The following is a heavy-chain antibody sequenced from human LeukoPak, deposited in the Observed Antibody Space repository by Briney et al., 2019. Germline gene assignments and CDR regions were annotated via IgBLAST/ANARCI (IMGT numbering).Heavy chain of an antibody. Sequence: PGWSLRLSCAASGFTFSSYSMNWVRQAPGKELEWVSSISSSSSYIYYADSVKGRFTISRDNAKNSLYLQMNSLRAEDTAVYYCARDTHDFWSGYPRLDYWGQGTLVTVSS. D-gene: IGHD3-3*01. V-gene: IGHV3-21*01. CDR1: GFTFSSYS. J-gene: IGHJ4*02. CDR3: ARDTHDFWSGYPRLDY. CDR2: ISSSSSYI.